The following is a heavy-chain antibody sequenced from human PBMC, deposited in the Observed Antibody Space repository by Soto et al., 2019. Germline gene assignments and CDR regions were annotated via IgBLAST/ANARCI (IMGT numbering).Heavy chain of an antibody. CDR1: GFTFSSYG. V-gene: IGHV3-33*01. CDR2: IWYDGSNK. CDR3: ARDSSSGWYPRVDY. D-gene: IGHD6-19*01. J-gene: IGHJ4*02. Sequence: QVQLVESGGGVVQPGSSLRLSCAASGFTFSSYGMHWVRQAPGKGLEWVAVIWYDGSNKYYADSVKGRFTISRDNSKNTLYLQMNSLRAEDTAVYYCARDSSSGWYPRVDYWGQGTLVTVSS.